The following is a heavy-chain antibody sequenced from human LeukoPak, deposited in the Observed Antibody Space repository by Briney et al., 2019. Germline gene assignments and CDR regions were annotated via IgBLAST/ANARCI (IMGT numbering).Heavy chain of an antibody. V-gene: IGHV4-34*01. CDR2: INHSGST. Sequence: SEILSLTCAVYGGSFSGYYWSWIRQPPGKGLEWVGEINHSGSTNYNPSLKSRVTISVEKSKNQISLKLSSVTAADAAVYYCAIWIKSGFDYWGQGTLVTVSS. J-gene: IGHJ4*02. CDR1: GGSFSGYY. D-gene: IGHD1/OR15-1a*01. CDR3: AIWIKSGFDY.